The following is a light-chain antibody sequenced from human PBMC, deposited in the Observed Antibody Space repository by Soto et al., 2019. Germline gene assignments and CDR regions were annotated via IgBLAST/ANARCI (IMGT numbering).Light chain of an antibody. V-gene: IGKV1-5*03. CDR1: QSISSW. CDR2: KAS. Sequence: DIQMTQSPSTLSASVGDRVTITCRASQSISSWLAWYQEKPGKAPKLLIYKASTLATGVPSRFSGSGSGTEFTLTISSLQTEDSAIFFCQEYKTYAFGPGTKVDIK. CDR3: QEYKTYA. J-gene: IGKJ2*01.